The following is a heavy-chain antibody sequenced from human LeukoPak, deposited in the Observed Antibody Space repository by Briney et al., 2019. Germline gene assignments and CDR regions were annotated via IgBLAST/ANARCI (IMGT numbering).Heavy chain of an antibody. D-gene: IGHD2-15*01. V-gene: IGHV3-30*03. Sequence: GGSLRLSCVASGFSLETYGMRWVRQAPGKGLEWLTVASFDSSQKIYADSVNGRFSISRDNSANPVFLQMNSLRSEHTAVYHCVRAYCSASDCFDAFDLWGQGTLVRVSS. CDR1: GFSLETYG. J-gene: IGHJ3*01. CDR2: ASFDSSQK. CDR3: VRAYCSASDCFDAFDL.